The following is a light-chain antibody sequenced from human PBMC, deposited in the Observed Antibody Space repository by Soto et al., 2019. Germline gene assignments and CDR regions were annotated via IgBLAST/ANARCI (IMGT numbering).Light chain of an antibody. CDR1: QSVSSY. V-gene: IGKV3-11*01. Sequence: EIVLTQSPATLSSSPRERANLSCMASQSVSSYLAWYQQKPGQAPRLLIYDASNRATGIPARFSGSGSGTEFTLTINSLQSEDSAGYYCQQHNQWPIPFGQVSRLEVK. J-gene: IGKJ5*01. CDR2: DAS. CDR3: QQHNQWPIP.